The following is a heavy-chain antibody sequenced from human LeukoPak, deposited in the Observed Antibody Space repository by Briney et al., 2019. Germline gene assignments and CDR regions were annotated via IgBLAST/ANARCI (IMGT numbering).Heavy chain of an antibody. CDR3: TRDGLHTAHFDY. CDR1: GFTFSTYT. Sequence: GGSLRLSCAASGFTFSTYTMNWVRQAPGKGLEWVSTVSDSRDVHYSDSVKGRFTISRDNARDSLYLQMNSLRDEDTAVYYCTRDGLHTAHFDYWGQGTLVTVSS. D-gene: IGHD5-18*01. CDR2: VSDSRDV. J-gene: IGHJ4*02. V-gene: IGHV3-48*02.